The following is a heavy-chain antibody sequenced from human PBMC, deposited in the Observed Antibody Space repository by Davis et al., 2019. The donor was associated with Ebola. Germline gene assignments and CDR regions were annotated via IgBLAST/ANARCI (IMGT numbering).Heavy chain of an antibody. CDR3: ARPILPEVTHCGVDY. D-gene: IGHD1-14*01. V-gene: IGHV1-2*06. J-gene: IGHJ4*02. CDR2: IYPYSGAT. CDR1: GYTFTDYY. Sequence: AASVKVSCKASGYTFTDYYLHWVRQAPGQGLEWMGRIYPYSGATNFADKFQGRVTMTTDTSITTAYMELSSLNSDDTAIYYCARPILPEVTHCGVDYWGQGTLVTVSS.